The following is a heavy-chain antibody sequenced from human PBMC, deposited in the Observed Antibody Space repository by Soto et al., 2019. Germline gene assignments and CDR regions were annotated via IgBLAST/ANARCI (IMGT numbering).Heavy chain of an antibody. CDR1: GGTFSNHI. CDR3: ARGLNGYLHYFDY. Sequence: SVKVSCKASGGTFSNHIITWVRQAPGQGPEWMGRIIPMLAITNYAQKFQGRVTITADKSTTTAYMEVSSLRPEDTAMYYCARGLNGYLHYFDYWGQGTPVTVSS. CDR2: IIPMLAIT. V-gene: IGHV1-69*02. D-gene: IGHD5-18*01. J-gene: IGHJ4*02.